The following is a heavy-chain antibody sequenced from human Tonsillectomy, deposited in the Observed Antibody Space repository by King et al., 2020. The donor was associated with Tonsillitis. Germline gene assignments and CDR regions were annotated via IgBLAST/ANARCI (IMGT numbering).Heavy chain of an antibody. Sequence: VQLVESGGGLVQPGGSLRLSCAASGFTFSSYAMSWVRQAPGKGLEWVSDISGSGGSTLYADFVKGRFTISRDNSKNTLYLHMSSLRAEDTAVYYCATEGMGYSYGQDYHYMDVWGKGTTVTVSS. D-gene: IGHD5-18*01. J-gene: IGHJ6*03. V-gene: IGHV3-23*04. CDR2: ISGSGGST. CDR3: ATEGMGYSYGQDYHYMDV. CDR1: GFTFSSYA.